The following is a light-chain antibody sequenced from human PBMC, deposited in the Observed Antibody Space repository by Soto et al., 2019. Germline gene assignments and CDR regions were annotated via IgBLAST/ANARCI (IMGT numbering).Light chain of an antibody. J-gene: IGLJ2*01. CDR3: SSYTSSSTLG. V-gene: IGLV2-14*01. Sequence: QSALTQPAAVSGSPGQSITISCTGTSSDVGGYNYVSWYQQHPGKAPKLMIYEVSNRPSGVSNRFSGSKSGNTASLNISGLQAEAEADYYCSSYTSSSTLGFGGGTKRTVL. CDR2: EVS. CDR1: SSDVGGYNY.